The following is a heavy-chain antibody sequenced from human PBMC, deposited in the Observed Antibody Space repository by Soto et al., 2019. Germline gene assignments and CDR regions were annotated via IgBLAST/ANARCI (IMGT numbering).Heavy chain of an antibody. D-gene: IGHD6-13*01. CDR1: GFTFSSYA. CDR2: ISYHGSNE. CDR3: ARGRFSTTWYAGFDP. Sequence: GGSLRLSCAVFGFTFSSYAMHWVRQAPGKGLEWVAVISYHGSNEYYADSVKGRFTVSRDNSKNTLYLQMNSLRAEDTAVYYCARGRFSTTWYAGFDPWGQGTLVTVSS. J-gene: IGHJ5*02. V-gene: IGHV3-30-3*01.